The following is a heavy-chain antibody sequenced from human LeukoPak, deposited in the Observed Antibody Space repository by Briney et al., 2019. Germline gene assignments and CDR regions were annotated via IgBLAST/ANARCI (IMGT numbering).Heavy chain of an antibody. CDR2: ISGSGGST. CDR3: AKLPHYYYDSSGYYGY. Sequence: PGGSLRLSCAASGFTFSSYAMSWVRQAPGKGLEWVSAISGSGGSTYYADSVKGRFTISRDNSKNTLYLQVNSLRAEDTAVYFCAKLPHYYYDSSGYYGYWGQGTLVTVSS. CDR1: GFTFSSYA. V-gene: IGHV3-23*01. D-gene: IGHD3-22*01. J-gene: IGHJ4*02.